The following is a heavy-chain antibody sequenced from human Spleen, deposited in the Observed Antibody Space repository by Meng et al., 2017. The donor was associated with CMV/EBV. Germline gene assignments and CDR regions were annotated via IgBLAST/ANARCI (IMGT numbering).Heavy chain of an antibody. CDR1: GGTFSSRA. Sequence: SGGTFSSRAISWGRQAPGQGLEWMGGIIPMFATASYAQKFQGRVTITTDESTTTAYMELSSLRSEDTAVYYCARGLGYSSGWKLFDYWGQGTLVTVSS. J-gene: IGHJ4*02. CDR2: IIPMFATA. V-gene: IGHV1-69*05. D-gene: IGHD6-19*01. CDR3: ARGLGYSSGWKLFDY.